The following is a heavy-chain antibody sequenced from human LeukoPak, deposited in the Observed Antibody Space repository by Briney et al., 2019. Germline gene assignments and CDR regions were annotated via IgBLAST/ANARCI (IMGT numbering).Heavy chain of an antibody. CDR2: IKEDGSEK. D-gene: IGHD5-24*01. CDR3: TTSAERWLQFNY. CDR1: GFSFRNYW. V-gene: IGHV3-7*03. J-gene: IGHJ4*02. Sequence: GGSLRLSCAASGFSFRNYWMSWARQPPGKGLEWVATIKEDGSEKYYVDSVKGRLTISRDNAKKSLFLEMNSLKTEDTALYYCTTSAERWLQFNYWGQGTLVTVSS.